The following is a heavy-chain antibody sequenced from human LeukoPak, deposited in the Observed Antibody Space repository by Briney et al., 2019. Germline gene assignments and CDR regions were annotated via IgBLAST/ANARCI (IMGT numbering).Heavy chain of an antibody. CDR3: ARDSGGYNYALDY. Sequence: GGSLRLSCAASGFTVSSNYMSWVRQAPGRGLEWVSVIYSGGSTYYADSVKGRFTVSRDNSKNTLYLQMNSLRAEDTAVYYCARDSGGYNYALDYWGQGTLVTVSS. J-gene: IGHJ4*02. CDR1: GFTVSSNY. D-gene: IGHD5-24*01. CDR2: IYSGGST. V-gene: IGHV3-66*01.